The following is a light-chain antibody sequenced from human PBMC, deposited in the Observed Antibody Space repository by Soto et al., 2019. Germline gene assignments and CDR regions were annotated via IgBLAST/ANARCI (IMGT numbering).Light chain of an antibody. CDR2: GAY. CDR1: QSISTNF. J-gene: IGKJ2*01. Sequence: ETVLTQSPGTLSLSPGESATLSCRASQSISTNFLAWYQQKPGRAPRLLIFGAYRRATGIPDRFSGSGSGTDFTLTISRLEPEDFAVYYCQQYGYSSYTFGQGTKLEIK. CDR3: QQYGYSSYT. V-gene: IGKV3-20*01.